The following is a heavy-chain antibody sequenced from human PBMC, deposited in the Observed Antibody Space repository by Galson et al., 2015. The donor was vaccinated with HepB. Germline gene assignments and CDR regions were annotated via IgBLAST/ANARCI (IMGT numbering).Heavy chain of an antibody. D-gene: IGHD1-26*01. V-gene: IGHV3-23*01. CDR2: ISRDSSTI. J-gene: IGHJ4*02. CDR3: AKKTGGNYPFDD. Sequence: SLRLSCAASGFSFSSNAMGWVRQAPGKGLEWVSAISRDSSTIYYADSVKGRFTVSRDNPRNTLYLQMNSLRAEDTAVYYCAKKTGGNYPFDDWGQGTLVTVSS. CDR1: GFSFSSNA.